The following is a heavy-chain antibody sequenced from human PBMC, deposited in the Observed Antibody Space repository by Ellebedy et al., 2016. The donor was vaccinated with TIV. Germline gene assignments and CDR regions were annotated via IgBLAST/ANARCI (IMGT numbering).Heavy chain of an antibody. CDR1: RGTFSSYA. Sequence: SVKVSXKASRGTFSSYAISWVRQAPGQGLEWMGGIIPIFGTANYAQKFQGRVTITADESTSTAYMELSSLRSEDTAVYYCASMVRGATPSYYFDYWGQGTLVTVSS. J-gene: IGHJ4*02. CDR3: ASMVRGATPSYYFDY. CDR2: IIPIFGTA. V-gene: IGHV1-69*13. D-gene: IGHD3-10*01.